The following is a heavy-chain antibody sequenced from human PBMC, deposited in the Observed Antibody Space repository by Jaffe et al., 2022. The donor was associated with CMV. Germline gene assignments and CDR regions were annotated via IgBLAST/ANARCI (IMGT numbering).Heavy chain of an antibody. J-gene: IGHJ6*03. CDR3: TTLYFITGAYYYYYYMDV. CDR1: GFTFSNAW. V-gene: IGHV3-15*01. CDR2: IKSKTDGGTT. D-gene: IGHD1-20*01. Sequence: EVQLVESGGGLVKPGGSLRLSCAASGFTFSNAWMSWVRQAPGKGLEWVGRIKSKTDGGTTDYAAPVKGRFTISRDDSKNTLYLQMNSLKTEDTAVYYCTTLYFITGAYYYYYYMDVWGKGTTVTVSS.